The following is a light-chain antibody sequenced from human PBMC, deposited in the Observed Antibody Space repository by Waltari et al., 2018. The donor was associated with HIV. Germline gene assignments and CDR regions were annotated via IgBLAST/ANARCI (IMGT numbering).Light chain of an antibody. V-gene: IGKV3-15*01. CDR2: GAS. CDR3: QQYKNWWT. J-gene: IGKJ1*01. Sequence: ETVMTQSPATLSVSPGEGATLSCRASPSMSSNVAWYQQKPGQAPRLLIYGASTRATGVPARFSGSGSGTEFTLTISSLQSEDFAVYYCQQYKNWWTFGQGTKVEIK. CDR1: PSMSSN.